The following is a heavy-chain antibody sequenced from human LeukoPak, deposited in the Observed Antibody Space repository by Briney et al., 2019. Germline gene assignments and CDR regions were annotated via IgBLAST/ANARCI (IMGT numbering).Heavy chain of an antibody. V-gene: IGHV3-66*01. CDR1: GFTVSSNY. Sequence: GGSLRLSCAASGFTVSSNYMTWVRQAPGKGLEWVSVIYSGGSTCYADSVKGRFTISRDNAKNTLYLQMNSLRAEDTAVYYCARRDVFDIWGQGTMVTVSS. CDR3: ARRDVFDI. CDR2: IYSGGST. J-gene: IGHJ3*02.